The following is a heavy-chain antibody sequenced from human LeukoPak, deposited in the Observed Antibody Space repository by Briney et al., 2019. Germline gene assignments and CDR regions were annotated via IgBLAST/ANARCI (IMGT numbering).Heavy chain of an antibody. CDR3: ARGSAYSSSWYFDY. D-gene: IGHD6-13*01. CDR2: IYYSGST. J-gene: IGHJ4*02. V-gene: IGHV4-59*01. Sequence: PSETLSLTCTVSGGSISSYYWSWIRQPPGKGLEWIGYIYYSGSTNYNPSLKSRVTISVDTSKNQFSLKLSSVTAADTAVYYCARGSAYSSSWYFDYWGQGTLVTVSS. CDR1: GGSISSYY.